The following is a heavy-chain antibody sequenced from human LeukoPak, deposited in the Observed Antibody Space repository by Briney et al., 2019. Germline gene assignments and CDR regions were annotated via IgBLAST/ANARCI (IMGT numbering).Heavy chain of an antibody. D-gene: IGHD5-24*01. CDR3: VRAMAPLDTFNYQYAMDV. V-gene: IGHV1-18*01. CDR1: ANSFTSYG. CDR2: ISAYNGNT. J-gene: IGHJ6*02. Sequence: GASVKVSCKASANSFTSYGFSWVRQAPGQGLEWMGWISAYNGNTNYGQKFQGRVTMTTDTSTTTAYMEMRSLRSDDTAVYYCVRAMAPLDTFNYQYAMDVWGQGTMVTVSS.